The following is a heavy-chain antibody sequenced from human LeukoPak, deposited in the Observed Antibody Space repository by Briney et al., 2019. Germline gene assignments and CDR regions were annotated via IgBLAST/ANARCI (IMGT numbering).Heavy chain of an antibody. V-gene: IGHV3-9*01. CDR1: GFTFDDYA. CDR3: ARDKETATTADLGY. D-gene: IGHD5-24*01. Sequence: GRSLRLSCAASGFTFDDYAMHWVRQAPGKGLEWVSGISWNSGSIGYADSVKGRFTISRDNAKNSLYLQMNSLRAEDTAVYYCARDKETATTADLGYWGQGTLVTVSS. CDR2: ISWNSGSI. J-gene: IGHJ4*02.